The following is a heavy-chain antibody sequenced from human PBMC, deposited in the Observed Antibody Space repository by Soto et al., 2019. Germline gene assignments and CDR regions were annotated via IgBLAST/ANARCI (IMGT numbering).Heavy chain of an antibody. CDR2: IYYSGST. J-gene: IGHJ5*02. Sequence: QVQLQESGPGLVKPSQTLSLTCTVSGGSISSGGYYWSRIRQHPGKGLEWIGYIYYSGSTYYNPSLKSRVTISVDTSKNQFSLKLSSVTAADTAVYYCATQQLYCTNGVCYTGGGGWFDPWGQGTLVTVSS. D-gene: IGHD2-8*01. CDR3: ATQQLYCTNGVCYTGGGGWFDP. CDR1: GGSISSGGYY. V-gene: IGHV4-31*03.